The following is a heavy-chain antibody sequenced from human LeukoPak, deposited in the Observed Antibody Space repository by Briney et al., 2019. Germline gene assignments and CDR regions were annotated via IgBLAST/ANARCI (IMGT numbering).Heavy chain of an antibody. V-gene: IGHV4-38-2*02. CDR2: IYHSGST. J-gene: IGHJ4*02. D-gene: IGHD5-18*01. Sequence: SETLSLTCTVSGYSISSGYYRGWIRQPPGKGLEWIGSIYHSGSTYYNPSLKSRVTISVDTSKNQFSLKLSSLTAADTAVYYCARDLENYSNGIYYFDYWGQGTLVTVSS. CDR1: GYSISSGYY. CDR3: ARDLENYSNGIYYFDY.